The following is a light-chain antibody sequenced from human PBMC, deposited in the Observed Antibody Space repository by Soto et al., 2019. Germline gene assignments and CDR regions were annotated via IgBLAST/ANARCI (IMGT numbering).Light chain of an antibody. J-gene: IGLJ3*02. CDR2: GNS. CDR3: QSYDSSLSAL. V-gene: IGLV1-40*01. Sequence: QSVLTQPPSVSGAPGQRVTISCTGSSSNIGAGYDVHWYQQLPGTAPKLLISGNSNRPSGVPDRFSGSKSGTSASLAITGLQAEDEADYCCQSYDSSLSALFGGGTKVTVL. CDR1: SSNIGAGYD.